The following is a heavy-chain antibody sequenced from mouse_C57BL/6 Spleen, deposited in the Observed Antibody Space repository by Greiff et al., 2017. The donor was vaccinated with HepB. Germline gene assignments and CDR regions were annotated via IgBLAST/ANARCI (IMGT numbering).Heavy chain of an antibody. CDR1: GYTFTDYY. Sequence: EVQLQQSGPVLVKPGASVKMSCKASGYTFTDYYMNWVKQSHGKSLEWIGVINPYNGGTSYNQKFKGKATLTVDKSSSTAYMELNSLTSEDSAVYYCARADYDYDEGYAMDYWGQGTSVTVSS. V-gene: IGHV1-19*01. J-gene: IGHJ4*01. D-gene: IGHD2-4*01. CDR2: INPYNGGT. CDR3: ARADYDYDEGYAMDY.